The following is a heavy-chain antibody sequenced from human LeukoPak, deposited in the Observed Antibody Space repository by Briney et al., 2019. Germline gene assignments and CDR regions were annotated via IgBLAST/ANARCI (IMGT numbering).Heavy chain of an antibody. J-gene: IGHJ4*02. V-gene: IGHV3-43*01. D-gene: IGHD4-17*01. CDR2: ISWDGGST. CDR3: AKSKTAVTTGYLDY. CDR1: GFTFDDYT. Sequence: GGSLRLSCAASGFTFDDYTMHWVRRAPGKGLEWVSLISWDGGSTYYADSVKGRFTISRDNSKNSLYLQMNSLRTEDTALYYCAKSKTAVTTGYLDYWGQGTLVTVSS.